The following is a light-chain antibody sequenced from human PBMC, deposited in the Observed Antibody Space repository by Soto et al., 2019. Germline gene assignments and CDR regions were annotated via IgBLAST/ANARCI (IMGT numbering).Light chain of an antibody. CDR2: DAS. CDR3: QQRANWLT. J-gene: IGKJ4*01. V-gene: IGKV3-11*01. CDR1: QSIGRY. Sequence: EIVLTQSPATLSLSPGERVTLSCRASQSIGRYLVWYQHIPGQAPRLLIYDASNRATGIPARFSGSGSGTDFTLTISSLEPEDFADYYCQQRANWLTFGGGTKVEIK.